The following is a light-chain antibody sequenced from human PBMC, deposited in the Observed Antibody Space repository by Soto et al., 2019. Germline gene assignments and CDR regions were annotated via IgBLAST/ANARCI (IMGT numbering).Light chain of an antibody. CDR2: EDD. V-gene: IGLV1-51*01. Sequence: QSLLTQPPSVSAAPGQKVTISCSGSSSNLASNFVSWFQQFPGTAPRLIIYEDDKRPSGIPDRFSGSKSGASAFLDITGLQTGDEADYYCASWDSTLSVGGFGGGTKVTVL. CDR1: SSNLASNF. J-gene: IGLJ3*02. CDR3: ASWDSTLSVGG.